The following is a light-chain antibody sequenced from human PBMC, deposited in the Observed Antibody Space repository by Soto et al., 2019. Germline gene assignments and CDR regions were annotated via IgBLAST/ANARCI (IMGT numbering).Light chain of an antibody. CDR1: QSVSSN. Sequence: EIVMTQSPATLSVSPGERATLSCRASQSVSSNLAWYQQKPGQAPRLLIYGASTRATGIPARFSGSGSGTEFTLTISSLQFEDFAVYYCQLYNNWPTFGQGTKVDIK. CDR3: QLYNNWPT. J-gene: IGKJ2*01. CDR2: GAS. V-gene: IGKV3-15*01.